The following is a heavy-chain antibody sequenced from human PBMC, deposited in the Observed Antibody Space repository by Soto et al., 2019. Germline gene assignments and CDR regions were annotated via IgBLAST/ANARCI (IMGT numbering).Heavy chain of an antibody. D-gene: IGHD6-6*01. CDR1: GFTFSSYA. Sequence: GGSLRLSCAASGFTFSSYAMHWVRQAPGKGLEWVAVISYDGSNKYYADSVKGRFTISRDNSKNTLYLQMNSLRAEDTAVYYCARDTLTGYSSSSLRGMDVWGQGTTVTVS. CDR3: ARDTLTGYSSSSLRGMDV. J-gene: IGHJ6*02. V-gene: IGHV3-30-3*01. CDR2: ISYDGSNK.